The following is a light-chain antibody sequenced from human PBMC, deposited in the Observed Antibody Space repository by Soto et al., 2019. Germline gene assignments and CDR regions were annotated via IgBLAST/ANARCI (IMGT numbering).Light chain of an antibody. CDR2: AAS. Sequence: DIPMTQSPSSLYASVGDTVGITCQASQGITHYLNWYQQKPGKAPKLLIYAASSLQSGVPSRFSGSGSGTDFTLTISSLQPEDFATYYCQQSFSKFLYTFGQGTKLEIK. CDR3: QQSFSKFLYT. CDR1: QGITHY. J-gene: IGKJ2*01. V-gene: IGKV1-39*01.